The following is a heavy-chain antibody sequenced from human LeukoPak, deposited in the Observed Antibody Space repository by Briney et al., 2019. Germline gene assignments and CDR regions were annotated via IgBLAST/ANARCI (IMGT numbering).Heavy chain of an antibody. CDR3: ARRNSYWYFDL. D-gene: IGHD4-23*01. Sequence: PGGSLRLSCAASGFTFSSYWMHWVRQTPGEGLVWVSRIKTDGISTNYADSVKGRFTISRDNSKNTLYLQMNSLRAEDTAVYYCARRNSYWYFDLWGRGTLVTVSS. CDR1: GFTFSSYW. CDR2: IKTDGIST. J-gene: IGHJ2*01. V-gene: IGHV3-74*01.